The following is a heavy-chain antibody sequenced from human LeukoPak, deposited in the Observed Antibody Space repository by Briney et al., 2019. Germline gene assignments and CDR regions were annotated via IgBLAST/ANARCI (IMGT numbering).Heavy chain of an antibody. CDR2: ISYIGST. J-gene: IGHJ3*02. CDR1: TDSSSSHY. V-gene: IGHV4-59*11. CDR3: ARDLITVTKGFDI. Sequence: SETLSLTCAVSTDSSSSHYWSWIRQPPGKGQEWIGYISYIGSTNYNPSLKSRVTISIDTSKNQFSLKLRSVTAADTAVYYCARDLITVTKGFDIWGQGTMVSVSS. D-gene: IGHD4-17*01.